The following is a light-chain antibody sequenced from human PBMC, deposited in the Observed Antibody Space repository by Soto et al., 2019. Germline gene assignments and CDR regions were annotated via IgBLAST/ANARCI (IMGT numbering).Light chain of an antibody. CDR3: SSYAGSVKQEG. CDR2: EVS. V-gene: IGLV2-8*01. CDR1: NSDIGAYNY. J-gene: IGLJ1*01. Sequence: QSVLTHPPSASWSPGQSVTISCTGTNSDIGAYNYVSWYQQHPGKAPGLMIFEVSKRPSGVPYRFSGSKSGNTASLTVSGLWFEDEADYCCSSYAGSVKQEGFGTRTK.